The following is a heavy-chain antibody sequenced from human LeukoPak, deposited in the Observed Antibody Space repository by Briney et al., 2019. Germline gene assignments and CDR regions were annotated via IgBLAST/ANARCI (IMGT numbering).Heavy chain of an antibody. CDR3: ARSLAYYYDSSGFGFFDY. Sequence: PSETLSLTCTVSGGSISSSSYYWGWIRQPPGKGLEWIGSIYYSGSIYYNPSLKSRVTISVDTSKNQFSLKLSSVTAADTAVYYCARSLAYYYDSSGFGFFDYWGQGALVTVSS. J-gene: IGHJ4*02. V-gene: IGHV4-39*07. CDR1: GGSISSSSYY. D-gene: IGHD3-22*01. CDR2: IYYSGSI.